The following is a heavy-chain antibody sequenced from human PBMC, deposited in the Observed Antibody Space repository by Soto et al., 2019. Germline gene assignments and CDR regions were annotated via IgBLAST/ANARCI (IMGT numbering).Heavy chain of an antibody. CDR3: AKHFVAGTWMAFDY. CDR1: RFTFSSYA. Sequence: GGSLRLSCAASRFTFSSYAMSWVRQAPGKGLEWVSAISGTSGRTYYADSVKGRFTISRDNSKNTLYLQMNSLRAEDTAIYYCAKHFVAGTWMAFDYWGQGTLVTVSS. D-gene: IGHD6-19*01. J-gene: IGHJ4*02. CDR2: ISGTSGRT. V-gene: IGHV3-23*01.